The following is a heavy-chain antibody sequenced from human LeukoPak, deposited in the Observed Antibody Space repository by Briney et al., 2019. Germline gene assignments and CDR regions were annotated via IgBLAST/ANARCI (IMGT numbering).Heavy chain of an antibody. V-gene: IGHV3-9*01. CDR3: AKGTADYYYYYYMDV. J-gene: IGHJ6*03. Sequence: PGRSLRLSCAASGFTFDDYAMHWVRQAPGKGLEWVSGISWNSGSIGYADSVKGRFTISRDNAKNSLYLQMNSLRAEDTALYYCAKGTADYYYYYYMDVWGKGTTVTVSS. CDR2: ISWNSGSI. CDR1: GFTFDDYA.